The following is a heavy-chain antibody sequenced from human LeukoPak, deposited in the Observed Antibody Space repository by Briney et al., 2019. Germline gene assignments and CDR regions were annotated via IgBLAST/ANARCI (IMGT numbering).Heavy chain of an antibody. Sequence: SETLSLTCTVSGGSISSSSYYWGWLRQPPGKGLEWIGSIYYSGSTYYNPSLKGRVTISVDTSKNQFSLKLSSVTAADTAVYYCARHGYYDSSGYYYFDIWGQGTMVTVSS. D-gene: IGHD3-22*01. V-gene: IGHV4-39*01. CDR2: IYYSGST. J-gene: IGHJ3*02. CDR1: GGSISSSSYY. CDR3: ARHGYYDSSGYYYFDI.